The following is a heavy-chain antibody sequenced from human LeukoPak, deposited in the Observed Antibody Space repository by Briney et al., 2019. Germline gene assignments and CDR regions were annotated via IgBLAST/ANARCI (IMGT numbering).Heavy chain of an antibody. J-gene: IGHJ4*02. CDR1: GFTFSSNY. Sequence: PGGSLRLSCAASGFTFSSNYMSWVRQAPGKGLEWVSVIYSGGSTYYADSVKGRFTISRDNSKNTLYLQMNSLRAEDTAVYYCARDGAEGSYYFDYWGQGTLVTVSS. CDR2: IYSGGST. D-gene: IGHD1-26*01. CDR3: ARDGAEGSYYFDY. V-gene: IGHV3-66*02.